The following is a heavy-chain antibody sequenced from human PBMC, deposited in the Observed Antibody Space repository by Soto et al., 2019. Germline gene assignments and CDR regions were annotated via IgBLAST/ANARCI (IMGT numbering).Heavy chain of an antibody. Sequence: ASVKVSCKTSGYTYTSYDINWVRQATGQGLEWMGWMSPNSGATGYAQKFQGRVTMTRDTSISTAYMELSNLRSEDTAIYYCARGVDAGVDVWGQGTTVTVSS. CDR1: GYTYTSYD. CDR2: MSPNSGAT. CDR3: ARGVDAGVDV. D-gene: IGHD1-1*01. J-gene: IGHJ6*02. V-gene: IGHV1-8*01.